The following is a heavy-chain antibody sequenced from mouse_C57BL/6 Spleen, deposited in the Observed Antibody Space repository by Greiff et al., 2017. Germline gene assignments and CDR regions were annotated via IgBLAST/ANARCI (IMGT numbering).Heavy chain of an antibody. Sequence: VQLQQSVAELVRPGASVKLSCTASGFNIKNTYMHWVKQRPEQGLEWIGRIDPANGNTKYAPKFQGKATITADTSSNTAYLQLSSLTSEDTGIYYCARDRITTVPYWYFDVWGTGTTVTVSS. V-gene: IGHV14-3*01. D-gene: IGHD1-1*01. CDR3: ARDRITTVPYWYFDV. CDR2: IDPANGNT. J-gene: IGHJ1*03. CDR1: GFNIKNTY.